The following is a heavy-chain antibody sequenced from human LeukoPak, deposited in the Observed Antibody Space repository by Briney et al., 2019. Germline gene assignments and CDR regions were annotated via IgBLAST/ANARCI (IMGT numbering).Heavy chain of an antibody. Sequence: SETLSLTCNVSGGSVSSGGYYWNWIRQPPGKGLEWIGHVSYSGSTNYNPSLKSRVTISLDTSKNQFSLKLSSVTAADTAIYYCARTARLPNSWGQGTLVTVSS. V-gene: IGHV4-61*08. D-gene: IGHD6-25*01. J-gene: IGHJ4*02. CDR1: GGSVSSGGYY. CDR2: VSYSGST. CDR3: ARTARLPNS.